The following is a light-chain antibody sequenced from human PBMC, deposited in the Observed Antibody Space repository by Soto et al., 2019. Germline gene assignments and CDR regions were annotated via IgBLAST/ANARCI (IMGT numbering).Light chain of an antibody. CDR1: QSVSSS. CDR3: QQRSNWLLT. V-gene: IGKV3-11*01. CDR2: DVS. J-gene: IGKJ4*01. Sequence: EIVLTQSPATLSLSPGERATLSCRASQSVSSSLAWYQQKPGQTPRLLIYDVSNRATGIPARFSGSGSGTDFTLTVSSLEPEDFAVYYCQQRSNWLLTFGGGTKVEIK.